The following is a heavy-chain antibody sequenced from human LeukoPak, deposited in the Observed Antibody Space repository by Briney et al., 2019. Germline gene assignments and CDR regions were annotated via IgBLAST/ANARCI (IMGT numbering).Heavy chain of an antibody. J-gene: IGHJ3*02. V-gene: IGHV4-30-2*01. Sequence: SQTLSLTCTVSGASISSGGNSWSWLRQPPGKGPEWIGYISHGGNTYYTPSFKSRVTISVDRSKNQFSLKLNSVTAADMAVYYCARGVEGVYAFDIWGQGTMVTVSS. CDR1: GASISSGGNS. D-gene: IGHD6-13*01. CDR2: ISHGGNT. CDR3: ARGVEGVYAFDI.